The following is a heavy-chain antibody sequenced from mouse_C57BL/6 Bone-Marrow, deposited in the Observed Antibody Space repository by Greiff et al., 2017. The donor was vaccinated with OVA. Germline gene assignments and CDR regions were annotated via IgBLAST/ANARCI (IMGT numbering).Heavy chain of an antibody. CDR1: GYAFSSSW. V-gene: IGHV1-82*01. J-gene: IGHJ2*01. D-gene: IGHD3-3*01. CDR3: ARGLAGD. Sequence: VQLQQSGPELVKPGASVKISCKASGYAFSSSWMNWVKQRPGKGLEWIGRIYPGDGDTNYNGKFKGKATLTADQSSSTAYMQLSSLTSEDSAVYFCARGLAGDWGKGTTLTVSS. CDR2: IYPGDGDT.